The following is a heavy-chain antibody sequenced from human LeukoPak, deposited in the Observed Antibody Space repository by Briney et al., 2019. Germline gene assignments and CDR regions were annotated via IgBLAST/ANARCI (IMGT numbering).Heavy chain of an antibody. CDR3: ARLGPRKWLGTYYYYYMDV. CDR1: GYSFTSYW. CDR2: IYPGDSDT. V-gene: IGHV5-51*01. D-gene: IGHD6-19*01. J-gene: IGHJ6*03. Sequence: GESLKISCMGSGYSFTSYWIGWVRQMPGKGLEWMGIIYPGDSDTRYSPSFQGQVTISADKSISTAYLQWSSLKASDTAMYYCARLGPRKWLGTYYYYYMDVWGKGTTVTVSS.